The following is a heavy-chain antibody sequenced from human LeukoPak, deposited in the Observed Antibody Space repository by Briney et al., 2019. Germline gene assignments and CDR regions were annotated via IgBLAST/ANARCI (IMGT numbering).Heavy chain of an antibody. CDR3: ARDSSSFYYYYYMDV. CDR1: GGSISSSSYY. Sequence: SETLSLTCTVSGGSISSSSYYWGWIRQPPGKRLEWIGSIYYSGSTYYNPSLKSRVTISVDTSKNQFSLKLSSVTAADTAVYYCARDSSSFYYYYYMDVWGKGTTVTVSS. CDR2: IYYSGST. J-gene: IGHJ6*03. V-gene: IGHV4-39*07. D-gene: IGHD6-6*01.